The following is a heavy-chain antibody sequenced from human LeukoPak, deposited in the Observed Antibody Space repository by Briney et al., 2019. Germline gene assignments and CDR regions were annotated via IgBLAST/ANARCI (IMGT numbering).Heavy chain of an antibody. CDR2: IYSGGST. D-gene: IGHD5-18*01. Sequence: GGSLRLSCAASGFTVSSNYMSWVRRAPGKGLEWVSVIYSGGSTYYADSVKGRFTISRDNSKNTLYLQMNSLRAEDTAVYYCARESGYSYGSDFDYWGQGTLVTVSS. CDR3: ARESGYSYGSDFDY. V-gene: IGHV3-53*01. CDR1: GFTVSSNY. J-gene: IGHJ4*02.